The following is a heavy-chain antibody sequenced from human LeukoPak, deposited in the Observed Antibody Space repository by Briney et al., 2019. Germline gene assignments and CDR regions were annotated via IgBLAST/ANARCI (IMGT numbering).Heavy chain of an antibody. V-gene: IGHV4-30-4*08. CDR1: GGSISSGDYY. D-gene: IGHD2-2*01. J-gene: IGHJ5*02. CDR2: IYYSGST. Sequence: SETLSLTCTVSGGSISSGDYYWSWIRQPPGKGLEWIGYIYYSGSTYYNPSLKSPVTISVDTSKNQFSLKLSSVTAADTAVYYCARVVVVVPAAVLRTRFDPWGQGTLVTVSS. CDR3: ARVVVVVPAAVLRTRFDP.